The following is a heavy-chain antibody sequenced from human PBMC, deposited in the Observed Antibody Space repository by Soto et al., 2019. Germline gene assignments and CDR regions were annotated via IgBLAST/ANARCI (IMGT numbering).Heavy chain of an antibody. CDR1: GFTFTTYW. CDR3: AKDMYDILTGQPGYYYYGMDV. CDR2: ISWNSGRI. J-gene: IGHJ6*02. V-gene: IGHV3-9*01. Sequence: SGFTFTTYWMHWVRQAPGKGLEWVSGISWNSGRIGYADSVKGRFTISRENAKNSLYLQMNSLRAEDTALYYCAKDMYDILTGQPGYYYYGMDVWGQGTTVTVSS. D-gene: IGHD3-9*01.